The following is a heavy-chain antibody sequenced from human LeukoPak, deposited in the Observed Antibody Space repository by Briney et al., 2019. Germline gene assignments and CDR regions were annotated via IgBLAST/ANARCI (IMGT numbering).Heavy chain of an antibody. CDR1: GGTFSSYT. CDR3: ARWLGYCSGGSCYSVYYYDSSGYFD. CDR2: IIPILGIA. J-gene: IGHJ4*02. V-gene: IGHV1-69*02. D-gene: IGHD2-15*01. Sequence: GASMKVSCKASGGTFSSYTISWVRQAPGQGLEWMGRIIPILGIANYAQKFQGRVTITADKSTSTAYMELSSLRSEDTAVYYCARWLGYCSGGSCYSVYYYDSSGYFDWGQGTLVTVSS.